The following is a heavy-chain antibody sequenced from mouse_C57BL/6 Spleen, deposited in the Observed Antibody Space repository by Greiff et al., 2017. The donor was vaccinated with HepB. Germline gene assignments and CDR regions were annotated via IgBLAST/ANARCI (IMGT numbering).Heavy chain of an antibody. D-gene: IGHD3-2*02. V-gene: IGHV1-18*01. Sequence: VQLQQSGPELVKPGASVKIPCKASGYTFTDYNMDWVKQSHGKSLEWIGDINPNNGGTIYNQKFKGKATLTVDKSSSTAYMELRSLTSEDTAVYYCARRVDSSGYPFFAYWGQGTLVTVSA. CDR3: ARRVDSSGYPFFAY. CDR2: INPNNGGT. CDR1: GYTFTDYN. J-gene: IGHJ3*01.